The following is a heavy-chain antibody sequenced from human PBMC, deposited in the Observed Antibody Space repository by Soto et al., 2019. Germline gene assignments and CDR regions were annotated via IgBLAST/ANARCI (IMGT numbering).Heavy chain of an antibody. J-gene: IGHJ4*02. D-gene: IGHD3-22*01. V-gene: IGHV1-69*06. CDR3: ARDEELDSSGYYYPHYFDY. Sequence: SVKVSCKASGGTFSSYAISWVRQAPGQGLEWMGGIIPIFGTANYAQKFQGRVMITADKSTSTAYMELSSLRSEDTAVYYCARDEELDSSGYYYPHYFDYWGQGTLVTVSS. CDR2: IIPIFGTA. CDR1: GGTFSSYA.